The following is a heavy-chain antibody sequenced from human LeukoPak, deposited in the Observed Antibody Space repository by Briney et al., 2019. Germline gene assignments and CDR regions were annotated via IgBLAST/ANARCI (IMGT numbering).Heavy chain of an antibody. J-gene: IGHJ4*02. CDR2: ISGSGGST. V-gene: IGHV3-23*01. CDR3: AKSLSYYYDSSGYFH. CDR1: GFTFSSYA. D-gene: IGHD3-22*01. Sequence: PAGGSLRLSCAASGFTFSSYAMSWVRQAPGKGLEWVSAISGSGGSTYYADSVKGRFTISRDNSRNTLYLQMNSLRAEDTAVYYCAKSLSYYYDSSGYFHWGQGTLVTVSS.